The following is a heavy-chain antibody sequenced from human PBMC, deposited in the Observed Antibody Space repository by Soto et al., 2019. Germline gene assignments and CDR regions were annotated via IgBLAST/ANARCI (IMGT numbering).Heavy chain of an antibody. V-gene: IGHV4-4*02. Sequence: SATLSLTCSVSGGSFTSNNWWTLVRQPPGQGLEWIGEIYRTGSTNYNPSLKSRVTISLDKSENQFSLKVTSLTAADTAVYYCASRDPGTSVDDWGKGTLCTVS. J-gene: IGHJ4*02. CDR3: ASRDPGTSVDD. D-gene: IGHD1-7*01. CDR1: GGSFTSNNW. CDR2: IYRTGST.